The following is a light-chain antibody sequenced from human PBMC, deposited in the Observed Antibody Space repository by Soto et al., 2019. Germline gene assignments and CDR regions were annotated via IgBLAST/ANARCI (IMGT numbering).Light chain of an antibody. Sequence: QSVLTQPASVSGSPGQSITISCTGSSSDVGTYTYVSWYQHHPGKAPKLMIYDVDVRPSGISNRFSGSKSGNTASLSITGLQAEDEDDYYCNSYTSSGTYVLFGGGTKLTVL. CDR2: DVD. V-gene: IGLV2-14*03. J-gene: IGLJ2*01. CDR3: NSYTSSGTYVL. CDR1: SSDVGTYTY.